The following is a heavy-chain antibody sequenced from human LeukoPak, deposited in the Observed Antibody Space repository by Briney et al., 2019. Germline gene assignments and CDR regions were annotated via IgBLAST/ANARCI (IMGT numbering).Heavy chain of an antibody. Sequence: SETLSLTCTVSGGSISSYYWSRIRQPPGKGLEWIAYISDIGSINYNPSLKSRVTISLDTSKNQFSLKLSSVTAADTAVYYCAGHHPRNTVDFWGQGTLVAVSS. V-gene: IGHV4-59*08. CDR2: ISDIGSI. D-gene: IGHD2/OR15-2a*01. CDR3: AGHHPRNTVDF. CDR1: GGSISSYY. J-gene: IGHJ4*02.